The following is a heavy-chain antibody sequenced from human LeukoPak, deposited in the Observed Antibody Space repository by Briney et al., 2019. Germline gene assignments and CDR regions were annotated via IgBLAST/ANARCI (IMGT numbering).Heavy chain of an antibody. CDR2: ISSSSSYI. D-gene: IGHD6-19*01. V-gene: IGHV3-21*01. CDR3: ARVRVAALFFFDY. CDR1: GFTFSSYS. Sequence: GGSLRLSCAASGFTFSSYSMNWVRQAPGKGLEWVSSISSSSSYIYYADSVKGRFTTSRDNAKNSLYLQMNSLRAEDTAVYYCARVRVAALFFFDYWGQGTLVTVSS. J-gene: IGHJ4*02.